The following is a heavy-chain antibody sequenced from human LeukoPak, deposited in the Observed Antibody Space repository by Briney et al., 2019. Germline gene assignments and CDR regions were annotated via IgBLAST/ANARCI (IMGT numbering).Heavy chain of an antibody. CDR2: IIPILGIA. CDR3: ARVGYYYDSSGYWGDY. J-gene: IGHJ4*02. D-gene: IGHD3-22*01. V-gene: IGHV1-69*04. Sequence: SVKVSCKASGGTFSSYAISWVRQAPGQGLEWMGRIIPILGIANYAQKFQGRVTITADKSTSTAYMELSSLRSEDTAVYYCARVGYYYDSSGYWGDYWGQGTLVTVSS. CDR1: GGTFSSYA.